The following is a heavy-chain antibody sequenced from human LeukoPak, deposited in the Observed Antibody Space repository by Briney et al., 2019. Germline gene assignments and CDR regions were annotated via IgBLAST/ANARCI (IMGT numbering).Heavy chain of an antibody. CDR2: IYTSGGT. CDR1: GSSISNYY. CDR3: ARAAEYSSGWYLFDY. J-gene: IGHJ4*02. D-gene: IGHD6-19*01. Sequence: PPETLSHTCSVSGSSISNYYWTWIRQPAGKGLEWIGRIYTSGGTNYNPSLKTRVTMSVDTSKNQVSLKLSSVTAADTAMYYCARAAEYSSGWYLFDYWGQGILVTVSA. V-gene: IGHV4-4*07.